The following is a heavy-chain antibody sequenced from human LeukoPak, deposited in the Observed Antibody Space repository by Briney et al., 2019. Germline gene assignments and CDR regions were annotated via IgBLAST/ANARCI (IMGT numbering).Heavy chain of an antibody. CDR2: IYYSGST. V-gene: IGHV4-38-2*01. D-gene: IGHD3-3*01. CDR3: VRSDDFWSGYYGY. Sequence: LRLSCAASGFTFSDYYMSWIRQPPGKGLEWIGSIYYSGSTYYNPSLKSRVTISVDTSKNQFSLKLSSVTAADTAVYYCVRSDDFWSGYYGYWGQGTLVTVSS. CDR1: GFTFSDYY. J-gene: IGHJ4*02.